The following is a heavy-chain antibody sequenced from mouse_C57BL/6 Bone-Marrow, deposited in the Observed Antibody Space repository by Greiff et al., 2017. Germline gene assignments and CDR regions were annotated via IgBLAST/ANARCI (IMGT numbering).Heavy chain of an antibody. J-gene: IGHJ4*01. CDR2: IHPNSGST. CDR3: ARSDYPYYYAMDY. V-gene: IGHV1-64*01. D-gene: IGHD5-5*01. Sequence: VQLQQPGAELVKPGASVKLSCKASGYTFTSYWMHWVKQRPGQGLEWIGMIHPNSGSTNYNEKFKSKATLTVDKSSSTAYMQLSSLTSEDSAVYYCARSDYPYYYAMDYWGQGTSVTVSS. CDR1: GYTFTSYW.